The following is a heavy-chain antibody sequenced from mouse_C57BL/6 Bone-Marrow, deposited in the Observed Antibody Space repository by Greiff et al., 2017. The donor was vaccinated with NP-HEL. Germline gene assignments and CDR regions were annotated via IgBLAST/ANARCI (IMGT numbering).Heavy chain of an antibody. CDR1: GYTFTSYW. V-gene: IGHV1-52*01. J-gene: IGHJ4*01. CDR3: ARGDYPYAMDY. CDR2: IDPSDSET. D-gene: IGHD5-5*01. Sequence: QVHVKQPGAELVRPGSSVKLSCKASGYTFTSYWMHWVKQRPIQGLEWIGNIDPSDSETHYNQKFKDKATLTVDKSSSTAYMQLSSLTSEDSAVYYCARGDYPYAMDYWGQGTSVTVSS.